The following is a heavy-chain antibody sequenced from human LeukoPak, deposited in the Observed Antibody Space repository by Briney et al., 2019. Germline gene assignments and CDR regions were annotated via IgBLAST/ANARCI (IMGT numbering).Heavy chain of an antibody. Sequence: PGGSLRLSCAASGFTFISYSMNWVRQAPGKGLECVSSISSSSSYIYYADSVKGRFTISRDNAKNSLYLQMNSLRAEDTAVYYCASKRFGEPEDYYYYMDVWGKGITVTVSS. CDR2: ISSSSSYI. V-gene: IGHV3-21*01. D-gene: IGHD3-10*01. CDR3: ASKRFGEPEDYYYYMDV. CDR1: GFTFISYS. J-gene: IGHJ6*03.